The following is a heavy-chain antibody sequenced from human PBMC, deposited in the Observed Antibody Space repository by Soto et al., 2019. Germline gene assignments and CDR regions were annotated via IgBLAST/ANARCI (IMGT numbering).Heavy chain of an antibody. J-gene: IGHJ4*02. CDR2: ISYDGSNK. CDR1: GFTFSSYA. D-gene: IGHD3-22*01. V-gene: IGHV3-30*14. Sequence: GGSLRLSCAASGFTFSSYAMHWVRQAPGKGLEWVAAISYDGSNKYYADSVKGRFTISRDNSKNTLYLQMGSLRAEDMAVYYCARDHYYDSSGYYPPHFDYWGQGTLVTVSS. CDR3: ARDHYYDSSGYYPPHFDY.